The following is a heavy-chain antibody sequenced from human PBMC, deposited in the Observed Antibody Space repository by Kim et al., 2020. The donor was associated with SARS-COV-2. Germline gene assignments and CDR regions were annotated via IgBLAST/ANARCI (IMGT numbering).Heavy chain of an antibody. CDR1: GGSISSSSYY. CDR3: ARVRGRITIFGVVIIGFDY. D-gene: IGHD3-3*01. Sequence: SETLSLTCTVSGGSISSSSYYWGWIRQPPGKGLEWIGSIYYSGSTYYNPSPKSRVTISVDTSKNQFSLKLSSVTAADTAVYYCARVRGRITIFGVVIIGFDYWRQGTLVTVSS. CDR2: IYYSGST. J-gene: IGHJ4*02. V-gene: IGHV4-39*07.